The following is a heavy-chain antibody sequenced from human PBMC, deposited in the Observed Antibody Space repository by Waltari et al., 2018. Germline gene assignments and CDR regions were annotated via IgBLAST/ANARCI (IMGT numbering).Heavy chain of an antibody. CDR1: GESFSDHL. CDR2: MNHRASG. Sequence: QVQLNQWGAGVLKPSETLSLTCAVYGESFSDHLWTWIRQPPGKGREWIGKMNHRASGTYNPSLTNRVTISLYTSMNQFSLMMASLTAADTAVYYCARSPSFHFGVFIVPLTLDYWGQGTMVFVSS. J-gene: IGHJ3*01. D-gene: IGHD4-17*01. V-gene: IGHV4-34*01. CDR3: ARSPSFHFGVFIVPLTLDY.